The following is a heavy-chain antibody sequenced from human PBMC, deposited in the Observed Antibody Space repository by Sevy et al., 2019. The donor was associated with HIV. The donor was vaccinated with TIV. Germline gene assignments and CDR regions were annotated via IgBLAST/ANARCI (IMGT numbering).Heavy chain of an antibody. CDR3: ATTKDYYDSSGYPFDN. CDR1: GYTLTGLS. V-gene: IGHV1-24*01. D-gene: IGHD3-22*01. Sequence: ASVKVSCKVSGYTLTGLSMHWVRQAPGKGLEWMATFDPEDGETFFAQKFQGRVTVTEDTSTDIAYVELSSLRSEDTAMYYCATTKDYYDSSGYPFDNWGQGTLVTVSS. J-gene: IGHJ4*02. CDR2: FDPEDGET.